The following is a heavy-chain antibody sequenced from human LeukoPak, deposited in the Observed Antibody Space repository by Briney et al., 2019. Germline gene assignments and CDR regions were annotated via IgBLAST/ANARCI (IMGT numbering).Heavy chain of an antibody. CDR2: INHSGST. J-gene: IGHJ5*02. V-gene: IGHV4-34*01. CDR3: ARVPYPLVGVVPWFDP. Sequence: SETLSLTCAVYGGSFSGYYWSWIRQPPGKGLEWLGEINHSGSTNYNPSLKSRVTISVDTSKNQFSLKLSSVTAADTAVYYCARVPYPLVGVVPWFDPWGQGTLVTVSS. D-gene: IGHD3-3*01. CDR1: GGSFSGYY.